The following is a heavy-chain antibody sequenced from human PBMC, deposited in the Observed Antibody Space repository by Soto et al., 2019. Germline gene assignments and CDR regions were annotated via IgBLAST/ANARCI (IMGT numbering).Heavy chain of an antibody. Sequence: EVQLLESGGGLVRPGGSLRLSCAASGFTFSSYAMSWVRQAPGKGLEWVSAISGSGGSTYYADSVKGRFTISRDNSKNTLYLQMNSLRAEDTAVYYCAKGPSYYDSSGYWYDAFDIWGQGTMVTVSS. CDR1: GFTFSSYA. V-gene: IGHV3-23*01. D-gene: IGHD3-22*01. CDR3: AKGPSYYDSSGYWYDAFDI. CDR2: ISGSGGST. J-gene: IGHJ3*02.